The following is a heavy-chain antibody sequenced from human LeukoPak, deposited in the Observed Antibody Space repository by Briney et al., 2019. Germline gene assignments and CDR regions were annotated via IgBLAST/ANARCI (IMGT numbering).Heavy chain of an antibody. J-gene: IGHJ5*02. V-gene: IGHV3-23*01. Sequence: PGGSLRLSCAASGFTFSSYGMSWVRQAPGKGLEWVSAISGSGGSTYYADSVKGRFTISRDNSRNTLYLQMNSLRAEDTAVYYCAKDLYSSWYDWFDPWGQGTLVTVSS. CDR1: GFTFSSYG. CDR2: ISGSGGST. D-gene: IGHD6-13*01. CDR3: AKDLYSSWYDWFDP.